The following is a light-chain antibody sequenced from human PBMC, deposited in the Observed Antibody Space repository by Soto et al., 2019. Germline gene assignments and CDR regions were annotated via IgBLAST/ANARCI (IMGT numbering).Light chain of an antibody. CDR3: QQHNDWPT. CDR1: QSVSSNY. Sequence: EIALTQSPGTLSLSPGEIATPSCRASQSVSSNYLAWYQQKPGQAPRILIYGASSRATGIPDRFSGSGSGTEFILTISSVESEDFAIYYCQQHNDWPTLGQGTRLEIK. CDR2: GAS. J-gene: IGKJ5*01. V-gene: IGKV3D-20*02.